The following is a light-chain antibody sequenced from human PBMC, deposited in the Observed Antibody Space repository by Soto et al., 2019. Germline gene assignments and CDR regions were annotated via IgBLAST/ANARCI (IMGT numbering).Light chain of an antibody. Sequence: QSALTQPASVSGSPGQSITISCTGTSSDVGVYNYVSWYQQHPGKAPKLMIYDVSNRPSGVSNRFSGSKSGNTASLTISGLQAEDESDYSCSSYTSSSTLGGVFGGGTKVTVL. V-gene: IGLV2-14*01. CDR3: SSYTSSSTLGGV. CDR1: SSDVGVYNY. J-gene: IGLJ2*01. CDR2: DVS.